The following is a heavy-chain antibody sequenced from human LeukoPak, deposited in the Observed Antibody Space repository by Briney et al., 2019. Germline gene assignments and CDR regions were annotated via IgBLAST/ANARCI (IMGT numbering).Heavy chain of an antibody. CDR3: AKSLNYDFQGGVKD. V-gene: IGHV3-21*01. Sequence: GGSLRLSCAASGFTFSSYSMNWVRQAPGKGLEWVSSISSSSSYIYYADSVKGRFTISRDNAKNSLYLQMNSLRAEDTAVYYCAKSLNYDFQGGVKDWGQGTLVTVSS. D-gene: IGHD3-3*01. CDR1: GFTFSSYS. CDR2: ISSSSSYI. J-gene: IGHJ4*02.